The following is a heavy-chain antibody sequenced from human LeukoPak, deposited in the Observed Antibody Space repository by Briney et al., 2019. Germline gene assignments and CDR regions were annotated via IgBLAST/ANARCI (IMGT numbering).Heavy chain of an antibody. J-gene: IGHJ4*02. V-gene: IGHV3-30*03. CDR3: ARETRTYYYDSSGHDY. D-gene: IGHD3-22*01. CDR2: ISYDGSNK. Sequence: GGSLRLSCAASGFTFSSYGMHWVRQAPGKGLERVAVISYDGSNKYYADSVKGRFTISRDNSKNTLYLQMNSLRAEDTAVYYCARETRTYYYDSSGHDYWGQGTLVTVSS. CDR1: GFTFSSYG.